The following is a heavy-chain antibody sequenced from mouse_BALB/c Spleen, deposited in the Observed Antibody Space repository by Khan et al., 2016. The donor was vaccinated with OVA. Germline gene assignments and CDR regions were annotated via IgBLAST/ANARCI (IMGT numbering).Heavy chain of an antibody. Sequence: QVQLKESGPGLVAPSQSLSITCTVSGFSLTRHGIHWVRQPPGKGLEWLGIIWAGGSTNYNSALMSRLSIIKDSSKSQVFLKMNSLQTDDTAIYYCARNREPDYFDYWGQGTTLTVSS. CDR3: ARNREPDYFDY. V-gene: IGHV2-9*02. CDR2: IWAGGST. CDR1: GFSLTRHG. J-gene: IGHJ2*01.